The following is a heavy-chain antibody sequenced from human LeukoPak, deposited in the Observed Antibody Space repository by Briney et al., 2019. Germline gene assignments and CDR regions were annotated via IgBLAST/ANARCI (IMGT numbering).Heavy chain of an antibody. V-gene: IGHV4-38-2*02. J-gene: IGHJ5*02. CDR2: IYHSGST. Sequence: SQTLSLTCTVSGGSISSGYYWGWIRQPPGKGLEWIGSIYHSGSTYYNPSLKSRVTISVDTSKNQFSLKLSSVTAADTAVYYCAREIDYYDSSALGSWGQGTLVTVSS. D-gene: IGHD3-22*01. CDR1: GGSISSGYY. CDR3: AREIDYYDSSALGS.